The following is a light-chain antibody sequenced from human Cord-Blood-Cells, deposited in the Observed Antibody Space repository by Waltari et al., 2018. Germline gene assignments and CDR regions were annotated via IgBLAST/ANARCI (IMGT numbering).Light chain of an antibody. Sequence: DIQMTQSPSSLSASVGDRVTITCRASQSISSYLNWYKQKPVKAPKLLIYAASSLQSGVPSRFSGSGSGTDFTLTISSLQPEDFATYYCQQSYSTPWTFGQGTKVEIK. CDR2: AAS. J-gene: IGKJ1*01. V-gene: IGKV1-39*01. CDR3: QQSYSTPWT. CDR1: QSISSY.